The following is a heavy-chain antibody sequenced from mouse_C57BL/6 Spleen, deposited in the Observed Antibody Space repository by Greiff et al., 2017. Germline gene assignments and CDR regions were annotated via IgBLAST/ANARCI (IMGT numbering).Heavy chain of an antibody. CDR2: ISSGGDYI. V-gene: IGHV5-9-1*02. Sequence: EVKLVESGEGLVKPGGSLKLSCAASGFTFSSYAMSWVRQTPEKRLEWVAYISSGGDYIYYADTVKGRFTISRDNARNTLYLQMSSLKSEDTAMYYCTRALNYDPYYFDYWGQGTTLTVSS. J-gene: IGHJ2*01. CDR3: TRALNYDPYYFDY. CDR1: GFTFSSYA. D-gene: IGHD2-4*01.